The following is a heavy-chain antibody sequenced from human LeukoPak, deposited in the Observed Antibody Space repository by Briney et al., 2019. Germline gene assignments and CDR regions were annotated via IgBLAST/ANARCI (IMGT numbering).Heavy chain of an antibody. CDR3: ARDADRGRYGHGMDV. CDR1: GFSFTSYW. V-gene: IGHV3-74*01. J-gene: IGHJ6*02. Sequence: PGGSLRLSCAASGFSFTSYWMHWVRQAPGKGLVWVSRINSDGSSTSYADSVKGRFTISRDNAKNTLYLQMNGLRAEDTAVYYCARDADRGRYGHGMDVWGQGTTVTVSS. CDR2: INSDGSST. D-gene: IGHD3-16*01.